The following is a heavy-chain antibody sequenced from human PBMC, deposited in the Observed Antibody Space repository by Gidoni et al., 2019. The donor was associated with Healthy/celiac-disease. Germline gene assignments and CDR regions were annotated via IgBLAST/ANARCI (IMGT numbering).Heavy chain of an antibody. J-gene: IGHJ5*02. V-gene: IGHV3-48*01. D-gene: IGHD6-13*01. CDR1: GFTFSSDS. CDR3: ARGGGASSSWYVREEYNWFDP. Sequence: EVQLVAYGGGLVQPGGSLRLSCAASGFTFSSDSMNWLRQAPGKGLGWVTYISSSSSTIYYADSVKGRFTISRDNAKNSLYLQINSLRAEDTAVYYCARGGGASSSWYVREEYNWFDPWGQGTLVTVSS. CDR2: ISSSSSTI.